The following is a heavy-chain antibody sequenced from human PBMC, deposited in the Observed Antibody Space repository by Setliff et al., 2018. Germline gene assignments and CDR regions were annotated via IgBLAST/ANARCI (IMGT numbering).Heavy chain of an antibody. Sequence: SETLSLTCTVSGGSISSYYWSWIRQPAGKGLEWIGRIYTSGGTNYNPSLKSRVTMSVDTSKNQFSLKLSSVTAADTAVYYCARDHGDYGYYYYYMDVWGKGTTVTVSS. CDR2: IYTSGGT. CDR3: ARDHGDYGYYYYYMDV. CDR1: GGSISSYY. J-gene: IGHJ6*03. D-gene: IGHD4-17*01. V-gene: IGHV4-4*07.